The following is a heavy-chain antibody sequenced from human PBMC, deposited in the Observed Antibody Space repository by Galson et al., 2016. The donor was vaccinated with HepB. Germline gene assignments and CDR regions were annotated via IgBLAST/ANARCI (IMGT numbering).Heavy chain of an antibody. CDR3: ARQYRGGPSDY. CDR1: GGSLSDYY. D-gene: IGHD5-12*01. J-gene: IGHJ4*02. CDR2: IFHSGRV. Sequence: SETLSLTCAVYGGSLSDYYWIWIRQTPEKGLEWIGQIFHSGRVNYTPSLASRVTISVDTSNNHFSLRLTSVTAADTALYYCARQYRGGPSDYWGQGTLVIVSS. V-gene: IGHV4-34*12.